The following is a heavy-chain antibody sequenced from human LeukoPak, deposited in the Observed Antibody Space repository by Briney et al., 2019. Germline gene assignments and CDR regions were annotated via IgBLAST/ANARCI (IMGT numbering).Heavy chain of an antibody. CDR1: GGTFSSCA. CDR2: IIPIFGTA. Sequence: SVKVSCKASGGTFSSCAISWVRQAPGQGLEWMGGIIPIFGTANYAQKFQGRVTITADESTSTAYMELSSLRSEDTAVYYCARGPEDTPYNWFDPWGQGTLVTVSS. CDR3: ARGPEDTPYNWFDP. V-gene: IGHV1-69*13. J-gene: IGHJ5*02.